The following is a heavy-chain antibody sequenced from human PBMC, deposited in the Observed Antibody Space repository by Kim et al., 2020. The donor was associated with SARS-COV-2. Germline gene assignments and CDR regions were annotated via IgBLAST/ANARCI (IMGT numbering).Heavy chain of an antibody. CDR2: ISGSGGST. V-gene: IGHV3-23*01. CDR1: GFTFSSYA. D-gene: IGHD3-9*01. Sequence: GGSLRLSCAASGFTFSSYAMSWVRQAPGKGLEWVSAISGSGGSTYYADSVKGRFTISRDNSKNTLYLQMNSLRAEDTAVYYCAKRGSGPDQSLLRYFDWRIESTDDAFDIWGQGTMVTVSS. CDR3: AKRGSGPDQSLLRYFDWRIESTDDAFDI. J-gene: IGHJ3*02.